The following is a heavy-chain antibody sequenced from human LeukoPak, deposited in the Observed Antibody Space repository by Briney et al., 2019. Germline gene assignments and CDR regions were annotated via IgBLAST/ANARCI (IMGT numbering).Heavy chain of an antibody. V-gene: IGHV3-74*01. Sequence: GGSLRLSCAASGFTFSNYWMSWVRQAPGKGLVWVSRINSDGSSTSYADSVKGRFTISRDNAKNTLYLQMNSLRAEDTAVYYCAREGRYIWFGELGTNYYFDYWGQGTLVTVSS. D-gene: IGHD3-10*01. CDR2: INSDGSST. J-gene: IGHJ4*02. CDR3: AREGRYIWFGELGTNYYFDY. CDR1: GFTFSNYW.